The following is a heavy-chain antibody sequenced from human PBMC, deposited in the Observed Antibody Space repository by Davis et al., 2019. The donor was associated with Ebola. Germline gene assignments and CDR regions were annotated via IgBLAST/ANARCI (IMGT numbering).Heavy chain of an antibody. Sequence: SETLSLTCAVSGDSISSGDYSWSWIRQPPGKGLEWIAYIYHSGSTHYNPSLRSRVTISIDRSKNQFSLKLTSVTAADTAMYYCARESGSGNSNWFDPWGQGTLVTVSS. J-gene: IGHJ5*02. CDR2: IYHSGST. V-gene: IGHV4-30-2*01. CDR1: GDSISSGDYS. CDR3: ARESGSGNSNWFDP. D-gene: IGHD3-10*01.